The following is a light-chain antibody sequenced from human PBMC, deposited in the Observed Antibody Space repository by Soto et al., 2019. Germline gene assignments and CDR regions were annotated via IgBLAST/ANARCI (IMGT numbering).Light chain of an antibody. J-gene: IGKJ1*01. V-gene: IGKV3-20*01. CDR3: QQYGSSPPWT. CDR1: QSVSSSY. Sequence: DIVLTQSPGTLSLSPGERATLSCRASQSVSSSYLAWYQQKPRQAPRLLIYGASSRATGIPDRFSSSGSGTDFTLTISRLEPEDFAVYYCQQYGSSPPWTFGQGTKVDI. CDR2: GAS.